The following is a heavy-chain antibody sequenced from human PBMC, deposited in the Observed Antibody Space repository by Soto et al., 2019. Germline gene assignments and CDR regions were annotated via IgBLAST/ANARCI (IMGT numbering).Heavy chain of an antibody. V-gene: IGHV4-30-2*01. CDR2: IYHSGST. Sequence: QLQLQESGSGLVKPSQTLSLTCAVSGGSISSGGYSWSWIRQPPGKGLEWIGYIYHSGSTYYNPSLKSRVTISVAGSRNRFSLKLRFGTAADTAVYYCARGLTRYCSSTSCYSWFDPWGQGTLVTVSS. CDR3: ARGLTRYCSSTSCYSWFDP. J-gene: IGHJ5*02. CDR1: GGSISSGGYS. D-gene: IGHD2-2*02.